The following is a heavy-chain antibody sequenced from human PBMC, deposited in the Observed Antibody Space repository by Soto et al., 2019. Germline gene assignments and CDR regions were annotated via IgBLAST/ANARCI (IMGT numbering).Heavy chain of an antibody. V-gene: IGHV3-7*03. CDR1: GFTFSSYW. D-gene: IGHD6-19*01. J-gene: IGHJ4*02. CDR2: IKQDGSEK. CDR3: ARGLRAVACTGGDY. Sequence: GGSLRLSCAASGFTFSSYWMSWVRQAPGKGLEWVANIKQDGSEKYYVDSVKGRFTISRDNAKNSLYLQMNSLRAEDTAVYYCARGLRAVACTGGDYWGQGTLVTVSS.